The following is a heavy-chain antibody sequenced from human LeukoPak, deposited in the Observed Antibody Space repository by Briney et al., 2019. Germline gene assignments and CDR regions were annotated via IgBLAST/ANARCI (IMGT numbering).Heavy chain of an antibody. D-gene: IGHD3-10*01. CDR1: GGSISSSSYY. CDR3: ARDARGSSGWYFDL. V-gene: IGHV4-39*07. Sequence: SETLSLTCTVSGGSISSSSYYWGWIRQPPGKGLEWIGSIYYSGSTYYNPSLKSRVTISVDTSKNQFSLKLGSVTAADTAVYYCARDARGSSGWYFDLWGRGTLVTVSS. J-gene: IGHJ2*01. CDR2: IYYSGST.